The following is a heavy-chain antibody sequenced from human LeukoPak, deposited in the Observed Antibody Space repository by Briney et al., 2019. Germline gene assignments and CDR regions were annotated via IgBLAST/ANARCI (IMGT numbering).Heavy chain of an antibody. CDR3: AKDIQLST. J-gene: IGHJ3*01. V-gene: IGHV3-23*01. D-gene: IGHD5-24*01. Sequence: GGSLQLSCAASGFTFSVAAMTWVRQAPGKGLEWVSLIGASGESTYYADSVKGRFTISRDNSKNRLSLQMNSLRVEDTAMYFCAKDIQLSTWGRGTMVTVSS. CDR1: GFTFSVAA. CDR2: IGASGEST.